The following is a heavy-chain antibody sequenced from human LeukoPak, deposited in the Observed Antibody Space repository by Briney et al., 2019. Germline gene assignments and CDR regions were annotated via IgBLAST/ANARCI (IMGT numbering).Heavy chain of an antibody. CDR3: AKDSIRDTAMERGWFDP. CDR2: ISGDGGST. CDR1: GFTFDDYA. Sequence: GGSLRLSCAASGFTFDDYAIHWVRQAPGKGLEWVSLISGDGGSTYYADSVKGRFTISRDNSKNSLYLQMNSLRTEDTALYYCAKDSIRDTAMERGWFDPWGQGTLVTVSS. V-gene: IGHV3-43*02. J-gene: IGHJ5*02. D-gene: IGHD5-18*01.